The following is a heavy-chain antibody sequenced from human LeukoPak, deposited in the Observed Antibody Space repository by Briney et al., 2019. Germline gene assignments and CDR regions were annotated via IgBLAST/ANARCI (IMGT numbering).Heavy chain of an antibody. CDR1: GYSISSGYY. D-gene: IGHD3-10*01. J-gene: IGHJ4*02. V-gene: IGHV4-38-2*02. CDR2: IYHSGST. CDR3: AREGYGSGSYPHSDY. Sequence: KSSETLSLTCAVSGYSISSGYYWGWIRQPPGKGLEWIGSIYHSGSTYYNPSLKSRVTISVDTSKNQFSLKLSSVTAADTAVYYCAREGYGSGSYPHSDYWGQGTLVTVSS.